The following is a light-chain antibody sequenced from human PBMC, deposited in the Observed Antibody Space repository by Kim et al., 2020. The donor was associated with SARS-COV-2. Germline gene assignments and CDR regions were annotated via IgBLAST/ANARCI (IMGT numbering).Light chain of an antibody. CDR1: QSVSSSY. V-gene: IGKV3-20*01. CDR2: GAF. Sequence: ENVLTQSPDTLSLSPGERATLSCRASQSVSSSYLAWYQQKPGQAPRLLIYGAFNRAIGIPDRFSGSGSGTDFTLTISRLEPEDFTVYYCQQYGSSPITFGQGTRLEIK. J-gene: IGKJ5*01. CDR3: QQYGSSPIT.